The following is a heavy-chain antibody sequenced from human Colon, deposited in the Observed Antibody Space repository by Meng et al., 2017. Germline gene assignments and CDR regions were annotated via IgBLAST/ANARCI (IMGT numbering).Heavy chain of an antibody. CDR3: AENWNMDS. D-gene: IGHD1-1*01. V-gene: IGHV3-23*01. CDR1: GFTFSTYA. CDR2: ITNTGDRT. J-gene: IGHJ4*02. Sequence: GGSLRLSCAASGFTFSTYAMTWVRQAPGKGLECVSVITNTGDRTYYADSVKGRFTISRENSKNTLYLQMNNLRAEDTAIYYCAENWNMDSWGQGTLVTVSS.